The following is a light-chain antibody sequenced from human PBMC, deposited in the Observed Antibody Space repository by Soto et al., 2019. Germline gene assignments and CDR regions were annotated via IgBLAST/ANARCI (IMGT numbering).Light chain of an antibody. CDR3: AAWDDSLNVYVV. J-gene: IGLJ2*01. Sequence: QSVLTQPPSASGTPGQRVTISCSGSSSNIGSNTVNWYQQLPGTAPKLLIYSNNQRPSGVPDRFSGSKSGTSAFLAISGLQSEDEADYYCAAWDDSLNVYVVFGGGTKVTVL. CDR1: SSNIGSNT. CDR2: SNN. V-gene: IGLV1-44*01.